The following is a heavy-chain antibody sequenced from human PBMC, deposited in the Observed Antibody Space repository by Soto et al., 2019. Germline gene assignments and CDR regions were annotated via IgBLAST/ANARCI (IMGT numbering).Heavy chain of an antibody. D-gene: IGHD1-7*01. CDR2: IYYSGST. J-gene: IGHJ6*02. V-gene: IGHV4-61*01. CDR1: GGSVSSGSYY. Sequence: QVQLQESGPGLVKPSETLSLTCTVSGGSVSSGSYYWSWIRQPPGKGLEWIGYIYYSGSTNYNPSLKSRVTISVDTSKNQFSLKLSSVTAADTAVYYCARDKNWNYRYYGMDVWGQGTTVTVSS. CDR3: ARDKNWNYRYYGMDV.